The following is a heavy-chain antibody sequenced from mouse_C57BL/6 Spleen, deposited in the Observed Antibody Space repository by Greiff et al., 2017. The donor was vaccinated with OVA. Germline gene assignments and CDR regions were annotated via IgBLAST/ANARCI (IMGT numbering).Heavy chain of an antibody. J-gene: IGHJ3*01. CDR1: GFSITSGYF. CDR3: ARPSDYDPLAD. CDR2: ISYVGSN. D-gene: IGHD2-4*01. Sequence: EVHLVESGPGLVKPSQSLSLTCSVSGFSITSGYFWNWLRPFPGNILEWLGFISYVGSNTYYPSRKNRITITRDTSKNQFFLKLNSVTTEDTATYYCARPSDYDPLADRRQGTRVTVAA. V-gene: IGHV3-6*01.